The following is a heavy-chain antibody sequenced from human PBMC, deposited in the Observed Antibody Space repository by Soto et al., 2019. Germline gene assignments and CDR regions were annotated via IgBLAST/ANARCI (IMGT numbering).Heavy chain of an antibody. J-gene: IGHJ6*02. Sequence: QVQLVQSGAEVKKPGASVKVSCKASGYTFTSYGISWVRQAPGQGLEWMGWISAYNGNTNYAQKLQGIVTMTTNTSTSTAYMELRSLRSDDTALYYSARDTRRRYRGASRYYGMDVWGQGTTVTVSS. D-gene: IGHD3-16*02. CDR1: GYTFTSYG. CDR3: ARDTRRRYRGASRYYGMDV. V-gene: IGHV1-18*01. CDR2: ISAYNGNT.